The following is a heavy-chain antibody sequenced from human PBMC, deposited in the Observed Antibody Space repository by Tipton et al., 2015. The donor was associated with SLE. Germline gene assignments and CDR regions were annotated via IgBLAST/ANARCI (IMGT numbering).Heavy chain of an antibody. CDR2: INHSGIT. Sequence: TLSLTCTVSGGSISSGSYFWSWIRQPTGKGLEWIGEINHSGITNYNPSLESRVTISVDTYKNQFSLKLTSVTAADTAVYYCARHEAYSGSSPFDIWGHGTMVTVSS. CDR3: ARHEAYSGSSPFDI. CDR1: GGSISSGSYF. J-gene: IGHJ3*02. V-gene: IGHV4-39*01. D-gene: IGHD1-26*01.